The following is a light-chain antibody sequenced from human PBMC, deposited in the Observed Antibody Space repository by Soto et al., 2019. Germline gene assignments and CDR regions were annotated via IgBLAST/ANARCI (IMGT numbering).Light chain of an antibody. CDR2: DAS. Sequence: EIVLTQSPATLSLSPGEGASLSCRASSSVSSYLAWYQQKPGQAPRLLIYDASNRATGIPARFSGSGSGTDFTLTISSLEPEDFAVYYCQHRSNWPWTFGQGTKVEIK. V-gene: IGKV3-11*01. J-gene: IGKJ1*01. CDR3: QHRSNWPWT. CDR1: SSVSSY.